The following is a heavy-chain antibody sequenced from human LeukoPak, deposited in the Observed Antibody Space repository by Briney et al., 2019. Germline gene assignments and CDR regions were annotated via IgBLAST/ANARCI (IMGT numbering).Heavy chain of an antibody. J-gene: IGHJ4*02. CDR2: INHSGST. D-gene: IGHD3-22*01. V-gene: IGHV4-34*01. CDR1: GGSFSGYY. CDR3: ARNYDSSGPFGY. Sequence: PSETLSLTCAVCGGSFSGYYWSWIRQPPGKGLEWIGEINHSGSTNYNPSLKSRVTISVDTSKNQFSLKLSSVTAADTAVYYCARNYDSSGPFGYWGQGTLVTVSS.